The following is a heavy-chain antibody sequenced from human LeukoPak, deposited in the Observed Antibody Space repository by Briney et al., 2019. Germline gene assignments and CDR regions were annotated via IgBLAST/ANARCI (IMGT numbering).Heavy chain of an antibody. CDR1: GFTFSSYS. CDR3: ARVTATGGAFDI. CDR2: ISSSSSYI. D-gene: IGHD4-17*01. V-gene: IGHV3-21*01. Sequence: GGSLRLSCAAPGFTFSSYSMNWVRQAPGKGLEWVSSISSSSSYIYYADSVKGRFTISRDNAKNSLYLQMNSLRAEDTAVYYCARVTATGGAFDIWGQGTMVTVSS. J-gene: IGHJ3*02.